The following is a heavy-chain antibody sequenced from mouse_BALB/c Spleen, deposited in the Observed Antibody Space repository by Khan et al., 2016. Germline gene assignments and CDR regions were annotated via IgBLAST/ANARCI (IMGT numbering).Heavy chain of an antibody. CDR3: GTSGNYFDY. Sequence: EVQLQESGPGLVKPSQSLSLTCTVTGYSITSDYAWNWIRQFPGNKLEWMGYITYSGYTSYNPSLKSRISITRDTSKNQFIRQLNSVTTEDTATYYCGTSGNYFDYWGQGTTLTVSS. CDR1: GYSITSDYA. V-gene: IGHV3-2*02. J-gene: IGHJ2*01. D-gene: IGHD1-1*01. CDR2: ITYSGYT.